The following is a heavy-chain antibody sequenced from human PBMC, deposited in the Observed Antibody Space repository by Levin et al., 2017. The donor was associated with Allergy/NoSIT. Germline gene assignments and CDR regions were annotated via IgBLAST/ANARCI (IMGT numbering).Heavy chain of an antibody. J-gene: IGHJ4*02. CDR1: GFSLSTNGMR. CDR3: ARIRGGNYYYFDF. V-gene: IGHV2-70*04. CDR2: IDWDNDR. Sequence: TLSLTCTFSGFSLSTNGMRLSWIRQPPGKAPEWLARIDWDNDRFYSTSLKTRLTISKDTSKNQVVLTMTNVDPVDTATYYCARIRGGNYYYFDFWGQGALVTVSS. D-gene: IGHD1-26*01.